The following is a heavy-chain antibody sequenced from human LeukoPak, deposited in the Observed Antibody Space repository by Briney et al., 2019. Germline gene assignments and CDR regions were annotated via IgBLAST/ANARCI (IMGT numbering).Heavy chain of an antibody. CDR2: ISAYNGNT. V-gene: IGHV1-18*01. D-gene: IGHD5-24*01. CDR1: GYTFTSYG. Sequence: ASVKVSCKASGYTFTSYGISWVRQAPGQGLEWMGWISAYNGNTNYAQKLQGRVTMTTDTSTSTAYMEPRSLRSDDTAVYYCAREGERWLQSPEYFQHWGQGTLVTVSS. CDR3: AREGERWLQSPEYFQH. J-gene: IGHJ1*01.